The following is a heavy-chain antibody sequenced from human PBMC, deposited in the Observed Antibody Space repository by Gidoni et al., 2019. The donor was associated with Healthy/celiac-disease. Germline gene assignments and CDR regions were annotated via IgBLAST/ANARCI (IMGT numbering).Heavy chain of an antibody. V-gene: IGHV4-61*02. D-gene: IGHD3-10*01. J-gene: IGHJ4*02. Sequence: QVQLQESGPGLVKPSQTLSLTCTVSGGSIRTGSYHWSWIRQPAGKGLEWIGRIHTSGSTNYNPSLKSRVTISVDTSKNQFSLKLSSVTAADTAVYYCARSRERGSGPFDYWGQGTLVTVSS. CDR3: ARSRERGSGPFDY. CDR1: GGSIRTGSYH. CDR2: IHTSGST.